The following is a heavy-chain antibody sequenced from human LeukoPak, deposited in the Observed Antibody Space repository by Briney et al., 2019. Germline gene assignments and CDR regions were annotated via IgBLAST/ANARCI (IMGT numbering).Heavy chain of an antibody. D-gene: IGHD2-2*01. CDR1: GYTFTGYY. CDR3: ARSIVVVPAALHNWFDP. J-gene: IGHJ5*02. CDR2: INPNSGGT. V-gene: IGHV1-2*02. Sequence: ASVKVSCKASGYTFTGYYMHWVRQAPRQGLEWMGWINPNSGGTNYAQKFQGRVTMTRDTSISTAYMELSRLRSNDTAVYYCARSIVVVPAALHNWFDPWGQGTLVTVSS.